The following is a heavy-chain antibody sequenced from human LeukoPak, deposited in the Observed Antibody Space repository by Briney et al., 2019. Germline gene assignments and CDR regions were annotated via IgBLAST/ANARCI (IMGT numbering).Heavy chain of an antibody. CDR1: GFTFSSYG. CDR3: AKDRHDLLWFGETLGY. V-gene: IGHV3-30*02. Sequence: PGGSLRLSCAASGFTFSSYGMHWVRQAPGKGLEWVAFIRYDGSNKYYADSVKGRFTISRDNSKNTLYLQMNSLRAEHTAVYYCAKDRHDLLWFGETLGYWGQGTLVTVSS. J-gene: IGHJ4*02. CDR2: IRYDGSNK. D-gene: IGHD3-10*01.